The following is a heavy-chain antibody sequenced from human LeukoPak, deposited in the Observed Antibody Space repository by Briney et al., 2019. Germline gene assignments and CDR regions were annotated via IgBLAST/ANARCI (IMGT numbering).Heavy chain of an antibody. Sequence: ASGKVSCKASGYTFTGYYMHWVRQAPGQGLEWMGWIDPNNGGTNYAQKFQGRVTMTRDTSISTAYMELSRLRSDDTAVYYCARGYYDSSGYFFWGQGTLVTVSS. CDR1: GYTFTGYY. V-gene: IGHV1-2*02. CDR3: ARGYYDSSGYFF. D-gene: IGHD3-22*01. J-gene: IGHJ4*02. CDR2: IDPNNGGT.